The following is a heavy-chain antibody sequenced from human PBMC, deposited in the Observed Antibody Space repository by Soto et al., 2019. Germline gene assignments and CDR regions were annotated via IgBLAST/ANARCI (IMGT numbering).Heavy chain of an antibody. CDR2: ISSSGSTI. CDR3: ASLSILQLRGLDAFDI. Sequence: GGSLRLSCAASGFTFSDYYMSWIRQAPGKGLEWVSYISSSGSTIYYADSVKGRFTISRDNAKNSLYLQMNSLRAEDTAVYYCASLSILQLRGLDAFDIWGQGTMVTVSS. V-gene: IGHV3-11*01. CDR1: GFTFSDYY. J-gene: IGHJ3*02. D-gene: IGHD3-9*01.